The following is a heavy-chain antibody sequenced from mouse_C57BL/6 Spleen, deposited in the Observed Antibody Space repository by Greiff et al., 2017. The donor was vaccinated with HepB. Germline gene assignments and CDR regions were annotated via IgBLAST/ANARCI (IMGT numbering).Heavy chain of an antibody. CDR1: GYTFTSYD. CDR3: ARAPFVTRGYSEV. Sequence: QVHVKQSGPELVKPGASVKLSCKASGYTFTSYDINWVKQRPGQGLEWVGGIYPRDGSTKYNEKFKGKATLTVDTSSRTAYMELHSLTSEDSAVSFCARAPFVTRGYSEVWGTGTTVTVSS. CDR2: IYPRDGST. J-gene: IGHJ1*03. D-gene: IGHD2-13*01. V-gene: IGHV1-85*01.